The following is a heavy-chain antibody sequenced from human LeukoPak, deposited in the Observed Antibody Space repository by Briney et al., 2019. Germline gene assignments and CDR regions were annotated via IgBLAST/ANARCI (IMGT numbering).Heavy chain of an antibody. V-gene: IGHV3-48*03. J-gene: IGHJ5*02. CDR2: ITISGHTK. CDR3: ARGDPHADL. Sequence: GGSLRLSCAASGFDLSTYEMNWVRQAPGKGLEWIADITISGHTKNYADSVKGRFTISRDNAGTSLYLQMNSLRVEDTGVYYCARGDPHADLWGQGTLVTVSS. CDR1: GFDLSTYE.